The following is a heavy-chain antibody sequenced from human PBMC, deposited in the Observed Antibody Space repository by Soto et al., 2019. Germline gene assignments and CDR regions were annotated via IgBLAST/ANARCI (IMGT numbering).Heavy chain of an antibody. V-gene: IGHV1-18*01. J-gene: IGHJ6*04. D-gene: IGHD4-17*01. CDR2: INPYTGNT. CDR3: ARSPRISRSGDV. Sequence: QVQMVQSGAEVKKPGASVNVSCQTSGYSFITHGISWVRQAPGQGLEWMGWINPYTGNTNYAQSLQGRVTLTTDRSTSTAYMELRRLTSDDTALYYCARSPRISRSGDVWGKGTAVTVSS. CDR1: GYSFITHG.